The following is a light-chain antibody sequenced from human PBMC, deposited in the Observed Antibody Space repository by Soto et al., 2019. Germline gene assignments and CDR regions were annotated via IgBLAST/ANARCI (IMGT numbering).Light chain of an antibody. Sequence: EIVLTQSPATLSLSPGERATLSCRASQSVSNNYLAWYQQKPGQAPRLLIYGASSRATGIPDRFSGSGSGTDFTLTISRLEPEDSAVYYCHQYGSSRTFGQGTKVDIK. CDR2: GAS. J-gene: IGKJ1*01. V-gene: IGKV3-20*01. CDR3: HQYGSSRT. CDR1: QSVSNNY.